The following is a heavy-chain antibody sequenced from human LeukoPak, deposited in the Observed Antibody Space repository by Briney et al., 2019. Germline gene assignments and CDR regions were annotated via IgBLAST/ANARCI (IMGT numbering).Heavy chain of an antibody. CDR3: AIDRGGYCSGGSCYSGMDV. J-gene: IGHJ6*04. V-gene: IGHV3-21*04. CDR1: GFTVSSYS. D-gene: IGHD2-15*01. Sequence: GGSLRLSCAPSGFTVSSYSMNWVRQAPGKGLEWVSFISSSSSYIYYADSVKGRFTVSRDNAKNSLYLQMNSLRAEDTAVYYCAIDRGGYCSGGSCYSGMDVWGKGTTVTISS. CDR2: ISSSSSYI.